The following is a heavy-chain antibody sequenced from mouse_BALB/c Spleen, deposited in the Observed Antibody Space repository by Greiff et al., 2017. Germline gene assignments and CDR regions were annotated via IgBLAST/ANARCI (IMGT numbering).Heavy chain of an antibody. Sequence: LQQPGSELVRPGASVKLSCKASGYTFTSYWMHWVKQRPGQGLEWIGNIYPGSGSTNYDEKFKSKATLTVDTSSSTAYMQLSSLTSEDSAVYYCASNYDYFDYWGQGTTLTVSS. V-gene: IGHV1S22*01. CDR1: GYTFTSYW. CDR3: ASNYDYFDY. CDR2: IYPGSGST. D-gene: IGHD2-1*01. J-gene: IGHJ2*01.